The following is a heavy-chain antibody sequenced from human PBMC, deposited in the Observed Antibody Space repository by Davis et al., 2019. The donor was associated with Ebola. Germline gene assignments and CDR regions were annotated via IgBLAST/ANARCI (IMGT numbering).Heavy chain of an antibody. CDR1: GFTFSSYW. J-gene: IGHJ4*02. V-gene: IGHV3-74*01. D-gene: IGHD3-10*01. CDR2: INSDGSST. CDR3: ARDGENYSDLDY. Sequence: HTGGSLRLSCAASGFTFSSYWMHWVRQAPGKGLVWVSRINSDGSSTSYADSAKGRFTISRDNAKNTLYLQMNSLRAEDTAVYYCARDGENYSDLDYWGQGTLVTVSS.